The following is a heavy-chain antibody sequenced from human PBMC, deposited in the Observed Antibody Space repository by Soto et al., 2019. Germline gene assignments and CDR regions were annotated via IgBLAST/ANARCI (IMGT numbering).Heavy chain of an antibody. D-gene: IGHD6-19*01. V-gene: IGHV3-23*01. CDR2: ISGSGGTT. Sequence: EVQMLESGGGLVQPWGSLRLSCAASGFTFSSYAMSWVRQAPGKGLEWVSAISGSGGTTYYADSVKGRFTFSIDNSKNTLYLQMNSLRAEDTAVYYCAKTANGWFSAFDIWGQGTMVTVSS. CDR3: AKTANGWFSAFDI. J-gene: IGHJ3*02. CDR1: GFTFSSYA.